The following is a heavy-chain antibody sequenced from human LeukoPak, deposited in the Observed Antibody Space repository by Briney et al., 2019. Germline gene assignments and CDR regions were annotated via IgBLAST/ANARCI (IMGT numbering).Heavy chain of an antibody. CDR1: GYSFTGYY. J-gene: IGHJ6*03. Sequence: SVKVSCKASGYSFTGYYMHWVRQAPGQGLEWMGWINPNSGGTNYAQKFQGRVTMTRDTSISTAYMELSRLRSEDTAVYYCALYGSENPPYYYYMDVWGKGTTVTVSS. D-gene: IGHD3-10*01. CDR3: ALYGSENPPYYYYMDV. V-gene: IGHV1-2*02. CDR2: INPNSGGT.